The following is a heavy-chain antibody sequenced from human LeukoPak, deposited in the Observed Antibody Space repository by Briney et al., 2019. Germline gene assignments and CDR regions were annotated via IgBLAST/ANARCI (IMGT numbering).Heavy chain of an antibody. D-gene: IGHD3-22*01. CDR2: ISFDGSDK. J-gene: IGHJ4*02. CDR3: AKGENYYYDSSSYSPPFDY. Sequence: GGSLRLSCADSGFTFSDYDMHWVRQAPGKGLEWVAIISFDGSDKYYADSVTGRFTISRDNSKNTLYLQMNSLRDDDTAVYYCAKGENYYYDSSSYSPPFDYWGQGTLVTVPS. CDR1: GFTFSDYD. V-gene: IGHV3-30*18.